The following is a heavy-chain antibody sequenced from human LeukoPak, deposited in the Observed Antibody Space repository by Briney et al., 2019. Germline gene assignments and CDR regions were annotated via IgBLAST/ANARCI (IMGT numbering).Heavy chain of an antibody. J-gene: IGHJ4*02. Sequence: SETLSLTCTVSGGSISSSSYYWGWIRQPPGKGLEWIGSIYYSGSTYYNPSLKSRVTISVDTPKNQFSLKLSSVTAADTAVYYCARLERSYYRARLVPFDYWGQGTLVTVSS. CDR1: GGSISSSSYY. D-gene: IGHD3-10*01. V-gene: IGHV4-39*01. CDR2: IYYSGST. CDR3: ARLERSYYRARLVPFDY.